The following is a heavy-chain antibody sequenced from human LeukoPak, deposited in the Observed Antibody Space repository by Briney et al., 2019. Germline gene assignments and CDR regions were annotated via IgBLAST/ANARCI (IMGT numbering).Heavy chain of an antibody. V-gene: IGHV4-59*08. Sequence: SETLSLTCIVSGGSISGYHWGWIRQPPGKGLEWIGYISYSGITNYTPSLKSRVSMSVDTSKNQFSLRLSSVTAADTAVYFCARRDYSGTLPYAFDVWGQGTLVAVSS. CDR3: ARRDYSGTLPYAFDV. J-gene: IGHJ3*01. CDR2: ISYSGIT. D-gene: IGHD4-23*01. CDR1: GGSISGYH.